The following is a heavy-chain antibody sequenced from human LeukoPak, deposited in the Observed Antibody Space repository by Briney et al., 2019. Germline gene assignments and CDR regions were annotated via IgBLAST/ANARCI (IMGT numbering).Heavy chain of an antibody. CDR1: GGSISSSSYY. D-gene: IGHD1-26*01. CDR2: IYYSGSA. J-gene: IGHJ4*02. CDR3: ARQAGASDY. Sequence: SETLSLTCTVSGGSISSSSYYWGWIRQPPGKGLEWIGSIYYSGSAYYNPSLKSRVTISVDTSKNQFSLKLSSVTAADTAVYYCARQAGASDYWGQGTLVTVSS. V-gene: IGHV4-39*01.